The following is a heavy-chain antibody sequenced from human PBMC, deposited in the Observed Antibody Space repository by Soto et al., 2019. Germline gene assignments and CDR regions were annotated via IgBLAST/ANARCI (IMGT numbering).Heavy chain of an antibody. CDR2: VSLDSDTI. V-gene: IGHV3-48*02. CDR1: GYYFITYS. Sequence: WGSLRLSCRASGYYFITYSMNWFRQAPVQGLEWIAYVSLDSDTIQYADSVKGRFTISRDDAENSLYLQMDSLRDEDTATYYCARLYYDYVWGQGTTVTVSS. CDR3: ARLYYDYV. D-gene: IGHD3-3*01. J-gene: IGHJ6*02.